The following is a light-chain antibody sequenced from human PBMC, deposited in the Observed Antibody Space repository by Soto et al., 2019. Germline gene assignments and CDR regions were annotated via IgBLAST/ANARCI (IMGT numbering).Light chain of an antibody. Sequence: QSALTQPPSASGSPGQSVTISCTGTSSDVGGYNYVSWYQHHPGKAPKLIIYEVTKRPSGAPDRFSGSKSGTTASLTVSGLQAEDETDYFCSSYAGSNTYVFGTGTKVTVL. CDR2: EVT. CDR1: SSDVGGYNY. CDR3: SSYAGSNTYV. J-gene: IGLJ1*01. V-gene: IGLV2-8*01.